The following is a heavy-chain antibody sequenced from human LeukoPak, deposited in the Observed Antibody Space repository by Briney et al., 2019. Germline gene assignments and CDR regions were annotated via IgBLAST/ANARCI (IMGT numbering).Heavy chain of an antibody. Sequence: PSETLSLTCTVSGGSISSSSYYWGWIRQPPGKGLEWIGSIYYSGSTYYNPSLKSRATISVDTSKNQFSLKLSSVTAADTAVYYCARLINYYFDYWGQGTLVTVSS. CDR2: IYYSGST. CDR3: ARLINYYFDY. J-gene: IGHJ4*02. CDR1: GGSISSSSYY. D-gene: IGHD3-10*01. V-gene: IGHV4-39*01.